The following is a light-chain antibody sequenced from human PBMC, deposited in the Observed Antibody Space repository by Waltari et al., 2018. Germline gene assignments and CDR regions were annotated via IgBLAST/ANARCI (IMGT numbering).Light chain of an antibody. J-gene: IGLJ3*02. Sequence: QSALTHPASVSGSPGQSFTTPCTGTSSDVGGYNLVSWYQQHPGKAPKLLIYDVSERPSGVSSRFSGSKSGNTASLTISGIQADDEADYYCCSYAGSFTWVFGGGTKVTVL. V-gene: IGLV2-23*02. CDR2: DVS. CDR3: CSYAGSFTWV. CDR1: SSDVGGYNL.